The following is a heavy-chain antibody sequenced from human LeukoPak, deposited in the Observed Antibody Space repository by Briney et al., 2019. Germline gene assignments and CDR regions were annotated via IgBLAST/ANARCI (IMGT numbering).Heavy chain of an antibody. Sequence: GGSLRLSGAASGLTFSSYVMTWVRQAPGKGLEWVSAISGSGVSTYYADSVKGRFTISRDNSKNTLFLQMNSLRAEDTAVYYCAKGHQWLVNWGQGTLVTVSS. D-gene: IGHD6-19*01. CDR1: GLTFSSYV. J-gene: IGHJ4*02. V-gene: IGHV3-23*01. CDR2: ISGSGVST. CDR3: AKGHQWLVN.